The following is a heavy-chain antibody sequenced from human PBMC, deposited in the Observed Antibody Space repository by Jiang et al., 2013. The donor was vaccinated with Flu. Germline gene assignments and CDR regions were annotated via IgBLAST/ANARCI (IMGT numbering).Heavy chain of an antibody. V-gene: IGHV1-46*01. J-gene: IGHJ2*01. CDR3: ARGGVTPRGNYWYLDV. D-gene: IGHD2-21*02. CDR1: GYNFANYY. Sequence: SGAEVKRPGASVTVSCEASGYNFANYYIHWMRQAPGQGLEWVGIINPGAGTTNYAQKVQDRVTMTRHTSTGTVYMELTSLTSEDTAIYYCARGGVTPRGNYWYLDVWGRGTLIIVSS. CDR2: INPGAGTT.